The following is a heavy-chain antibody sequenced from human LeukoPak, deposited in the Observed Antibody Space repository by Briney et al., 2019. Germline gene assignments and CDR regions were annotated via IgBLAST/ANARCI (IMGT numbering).Heavy chain of an antibody. Sequence: GGSRRLAWPAAGFTFVSYAMSWVRQPPGKGLEWVSAISGSGGSTYYADSVKGRFTISRDDSKNTLYLQMNSLRAEDTAVYYCAKVLVSGYYYYMDVWGKETTVTVSS. CDR1: GFTFVSYA. CDR3: AKVLVSGYYYYMDV. J-gene: IGHJ6*03. CDR2: ISGSGGST. V-gene: IGHV3-23*01. D-gene: IGHD2-21*02.